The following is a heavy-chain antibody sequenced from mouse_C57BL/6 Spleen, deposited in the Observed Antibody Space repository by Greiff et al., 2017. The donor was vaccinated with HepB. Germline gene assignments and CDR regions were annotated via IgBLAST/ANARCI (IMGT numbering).Heavy chain of an antibody. CDR2: IYPGDGDT. J-gene: IGHJ1*03. Sequence: QVQLQQSGPELVKPGASVKISCKASGYAFSSSWMNWVKQRPGKGLEWIGRIYPGDGDTNYNGKFKGKATLTADKSSSTAYMQLSSLTSEDSAVYFCARYLNGYFDVWGTGTTVTVSS. CDR3: ARYLNGYFDV. V-gene: IGHV1-82*01. CDR1: GYAFSSSW.